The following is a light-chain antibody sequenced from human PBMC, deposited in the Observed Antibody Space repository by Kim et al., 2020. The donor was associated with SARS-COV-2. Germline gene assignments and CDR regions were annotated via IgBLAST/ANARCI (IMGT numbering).Light chain of an antibody. CDR1: KLGDKY. CDR2: QDS. V-gene: IGLV3-1*01. CDR3: QAWDSSTAV. Sequence: VSPGQPASITCSGDKLGDKYACWYQQKPGQAPVLGIYQDSKRPSGIPERFSGSNSGNTATLTISGTQAMDEADYYCQAWDSSTAVFGGGTKLTVL. J-gene: IGLJ3*02.